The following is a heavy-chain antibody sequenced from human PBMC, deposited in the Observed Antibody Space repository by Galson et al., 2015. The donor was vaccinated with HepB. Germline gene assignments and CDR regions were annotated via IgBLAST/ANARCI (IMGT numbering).Heavy chain of an antibody. D-gene: IGHD2-21*02. Sequence: CAISGDSVSSNSAAWNWMRQSPSRGLEWLGRTYYRSKWYTDYAPSVKSRITINPDTSKNQFSLKLSSMTAADTAVYYCARSDDFRTGGYFDYWGQGTLVTVSS. V-gene: IGHV6-1*01. CDR1: GDSVSSNSAA. CDR3: ARSDDFRTGGYFDY. J-gene: IGHJ4*02. CDR2: TYYRSKWYT.